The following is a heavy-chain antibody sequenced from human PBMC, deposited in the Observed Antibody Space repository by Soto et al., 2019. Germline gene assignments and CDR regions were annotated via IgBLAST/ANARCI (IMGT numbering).Heavy chain of an antibody. D-gene: IGHD2-15*01. CDR1: GFTFSGYA. J-gene: IGHJ5*02. Sequence: PGGSLRLSCAASGFTFSGYAMHWVRQAPGKGLEWVAVISYDGSNKYYADSVKGRFTISRDNSKNTLYLQMNSLRAEDTAVYYCARDPGGRWFDPWGQGTLVTVSS. CDR3: ARDPGGRWFDP. CDR2: ISYDGSNK. V-gene: IGHV3-30-3*01.